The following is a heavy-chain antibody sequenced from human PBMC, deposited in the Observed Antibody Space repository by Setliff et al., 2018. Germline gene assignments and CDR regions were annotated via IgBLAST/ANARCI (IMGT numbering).Heavy chain of an antibody. D-gene: IGHD3-3*01. CDR2: ISNSVGA. J-gene: IGHJ4*02. Sequence: PSETLSLTCTVSGSSISSYYWSWIRQPPGKGLEWIGYISNSVGASYHPSLRNRVTISMDTSNNQFSLKLRSLSAADTAFYYCARRWSGIDYWGQGTLVTVSS. CDR3: ARRWSGIDY. V-gene: IGHV4-59*01. CDR1: GSSISSYY.